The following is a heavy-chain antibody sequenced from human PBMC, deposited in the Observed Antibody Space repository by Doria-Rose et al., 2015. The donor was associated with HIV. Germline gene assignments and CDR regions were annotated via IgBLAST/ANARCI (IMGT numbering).Heavy chain of an antibody. Sequence: QSGAEVKKPGASVKVSCKASGYTFTSDDINWVRQAPGQGLEWMGWMNPNSGNTGYAQKFQGRVTMTRDTSIKTAYMELSSLTSEDTAIYYCARGITIFGVAGRPNWFDPWGQGTLVIVSS. CDR2: MNPNSGNT. V-gene: IGHV1-8*01. J-gene: IGHJ5*02. CDR3: ARGITIFGVAGRPNWFDP. CDR1: GYTFTSDD. D-gene: IGHD3-3*01.